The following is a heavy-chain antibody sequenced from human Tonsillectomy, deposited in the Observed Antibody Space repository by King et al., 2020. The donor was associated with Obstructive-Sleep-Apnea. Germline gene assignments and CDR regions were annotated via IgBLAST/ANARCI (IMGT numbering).Heavy chain of an antibody. D-gene: IGHD6-13*01. CDR2: ISAYNGNT. Sequence: VQLVESGAEVKKPGASVKVSCKASGYTFTSYGISWVRQAPGQGLEWMGWISAYNGNTNYAQKLQGRVTMTTATSPSTASMELSSLRSDDTAVYYCARWTYSSSWWDYWGQGTLVTVSS. J-gene: IGHJ4*02. CDR3: ARWTYSSSWWDY. V-gene: IGHV1-18*01. CDR1: GYTFTSYG.